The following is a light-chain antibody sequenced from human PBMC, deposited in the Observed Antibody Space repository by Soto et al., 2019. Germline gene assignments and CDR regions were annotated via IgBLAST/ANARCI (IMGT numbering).Light chain of an antibody. V-gene: IGLV2-8*01. CDR3: SSYAGSNTHYA. Sequence: QSVLAQPPSASGSPGQSVTISCTGTSSDVGGYNYVSWYQQHPGKAPKLMIYEVSKRPSGVPDRFSGFKSGNTASLTVSGLQAEDEADYYCSSYAGSNTHYAFGTGTKVTVL. CDR2: EVS. CDR1: SSDVGGYNY. J-gene: IGLJ1*01.